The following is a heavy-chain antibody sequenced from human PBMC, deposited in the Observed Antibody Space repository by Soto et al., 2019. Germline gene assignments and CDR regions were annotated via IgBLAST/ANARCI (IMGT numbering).Heavy chain of an antibody. CDR3: VRGHSDSSYSFDY. J-gene: IGHJ4*02. D-gene: IGHD1-26*01. CDR1: GFTFSFCA. CDR2: MRGSGGDT. Sequence: EVQLLESGGALVQPGGSLRLSCAASGFTFSFCAMSWVRQAPGKGLEWVSSMRGSGGDTYYADSVKGRFTISRDNSKKPLYLQMTGLGVGDPPVFSCVRGHSDSSYSFDYWGKGTLVTSPQ. V-gene: IGHV3-23*01.